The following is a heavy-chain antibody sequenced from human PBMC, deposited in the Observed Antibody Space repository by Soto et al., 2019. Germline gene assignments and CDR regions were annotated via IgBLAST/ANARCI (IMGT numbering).Heavy chain of an antibody. CDR2: LNSDGSST. CDR1: GFTFSSYW. J-gene: IGHJ4*02. CDR3: ARVAMVSYFDS. Sequence: GGSLRLSCAASGFTFSSYWMHWVRQAPGKGLVCVSRLNSDGSSTSYADSVKGRLTISKVNAKNTMDLQMNSLRAVDTAVYYCARVAMVSYFDSWGQGTLVTVSS. V-gene: IGHV3-74*01. D-gene: IGHD5-18*01.